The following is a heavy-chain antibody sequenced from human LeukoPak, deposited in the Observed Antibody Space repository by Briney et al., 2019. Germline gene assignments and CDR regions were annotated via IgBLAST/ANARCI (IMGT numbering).Heavy chain of an antibody. CDR2: IYPSGTT. CDR3: AREGHYLDSSGYN. Sequence: SETLSLTCTVSGYSISSGYYWAWIRQPPGKVLEWIGNIYPSGTTYYNPSLTSRVTMSVDTSKNQFSLKLSSVTAADTAVYYCAREGHYLDSSGYNWGQGTLVTVSS. D-gene: IGHD3-22*01. V-gene: IGHV4-38-2*02. CDR1: GYSISSGYY. J-gene: IGHJ4*02.